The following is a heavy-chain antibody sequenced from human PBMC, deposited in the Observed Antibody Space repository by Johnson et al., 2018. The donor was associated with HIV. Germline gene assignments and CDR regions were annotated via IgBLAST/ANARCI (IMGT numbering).Heavy chain of an antibody. CDR2: ISYDGSNK. CDR3: AKDDNLGVWYSDAFDV. D-gene: IGHD6-19*01. V-gene: IGHV3-30*18. Sequence: QVQLVESGGGLVKPGGSLRLSCAASGFTFSNAWMSWVRQAPGKGLEWVAVISYDGSNKYYADSVKGRFIMSRDNSKNTLYLHMKSLRPEDTSIYYCAKDDNLGVWYSDAFDVWGQGTMVTVSS. J-gene: IGHJ3*01. CDR1: GFTFSNAW.